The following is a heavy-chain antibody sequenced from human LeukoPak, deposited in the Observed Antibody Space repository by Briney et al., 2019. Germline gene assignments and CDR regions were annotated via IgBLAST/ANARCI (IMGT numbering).Heavy chain of an antibody. CDR3: ARDSDYAFDH. Sequence: GGSLRLSCAASGFTFSSYSMNWVRQAPGKGLEWVSYISRIISYADSVKGRFTISRDNAKNSLYLQMSSLRPEDTAVYYCARDSDYAFDHWGQGTLVTVSS. CDR1: GFTFSSYS. J-gene: IGHJ4*02. V-gene: IGHV3-48*01. D-gene: IGHD3-22*01. CDR2: ISRII.